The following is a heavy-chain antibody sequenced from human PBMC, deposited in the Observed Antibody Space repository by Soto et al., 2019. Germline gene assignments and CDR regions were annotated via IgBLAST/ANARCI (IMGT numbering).Heavy chain of an antibody. J-gene: IGHJ4*02. V-gene: IGHV2-5*02. Sequence: QITLKESGPTLVKPTQTLTLTCTFSGFSLSTSGVGVGWVRQPPGKALEWLALIYWDDDKRYSPSLKSRLTFTKDTSKNQVVLTMTNIDPVDTATYYCAHRRYFFWSNYVGFDYWGQGTLVTVSS. CDR2: IYWDDDK. D-gene: IGHD3-3*01. CDR1: GFSLSTSGVG. CDR3: AHRRYFFWSNYVGFDY.